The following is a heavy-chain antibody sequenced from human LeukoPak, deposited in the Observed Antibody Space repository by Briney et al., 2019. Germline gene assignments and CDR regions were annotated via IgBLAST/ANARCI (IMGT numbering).Heavy chain of an antibody. CDR3: ARDLIVVDQGLDWYFDL. CDR2: IYYSGST. V-gene: IGHV4-39*07. D-gene: IGHD3-22*01. J-gene: IGHJ2*01. Sequence: SETLSLTCTVSGGSISSSSYYWGWIRQPPGKGLEWIGSIYYSGSTYYNPSLKSRVTISVDTSKNQFSLKLSSVTAADTAVYYCARDLIVVDQGLDWYFDLWGRGTLVTVSS. CDR1: GGSISSSSYY.